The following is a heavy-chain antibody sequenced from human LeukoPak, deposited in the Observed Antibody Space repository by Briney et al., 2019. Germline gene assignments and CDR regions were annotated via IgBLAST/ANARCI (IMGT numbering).Heavy chain of an antibody. J-gene: IGHJ4*02. V-gene: IGHV4-39*07. Sequence: PSETLSLTCTVSDDSISSTNFYWGWIRQPPGKGLEWIGSTIYSGSAYYNPSLKSRVTISVDTSKNLFSLRLNSVTAADTAVYYCARERCSSTSCYIYDSWAQGSLVTVSS. CDR3: ARERCSSTSCYIYDS. D-gene: IGHD2-2*01. CDR1: DDSISSTNFY. CDR2: TIYSGSA.